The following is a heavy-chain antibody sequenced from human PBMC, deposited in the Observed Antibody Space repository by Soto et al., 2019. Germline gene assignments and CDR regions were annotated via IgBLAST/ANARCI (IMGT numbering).Heavy chain of an antibody. CDR3: ARIASVWFGESYDAFDI. CDR1: GFTFSSYG. CDR2: IWYDGSNK. V-gene: IGHV3-33*01. D-gene: IGHD3-10*01. Sequence: QVQLVESGGGVVQPGRSLRLSCAASGFTFSSYGMHWVRQAPGKGLEWVAVIWYDGSNKYYADSVKGRFTISRDNSKNTLYLQMKSLRAEDTAVYYCARIASVWFGESYDAFDIWGQGTMVTVSS. J-gene: IGHJ3*02.